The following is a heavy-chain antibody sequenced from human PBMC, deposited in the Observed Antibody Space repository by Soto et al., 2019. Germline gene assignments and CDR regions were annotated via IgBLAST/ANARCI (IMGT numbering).Heavy chain of an antibody. D-gene: IGHD6-13*01. J-gene: IGHJ4*02. Sequence: GESLKISCKGSGDSFTSYWISSVRQMPGKGLEWMGRIDPSDSYTNYSPSFQGHVTISADKSISTAYLQWSSLKASDTAMYYCARPRDGAAAGFDYWGQGTLVTVSS. CDR1: GDSFTSYW. CDR3: ARPRDGAAAGFDY. V-gene: IGHV5-10-1*01. CDR2: IDPSDSYT.